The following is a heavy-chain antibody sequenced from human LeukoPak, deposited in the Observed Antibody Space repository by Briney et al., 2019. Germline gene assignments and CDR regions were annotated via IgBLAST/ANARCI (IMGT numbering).Heavy chain of an antibody. D-gene: IGHD6-13*01. J-gene: IGHJ6*02. V-gene: IGHV1-8*01. CDR3: ARDGAAAGYYYYGMDV. CDR1: GYTFTSYD. Sequence: ASVKVSCKASGYTFTSYDINWVRQATGQGPEWMGWMNPNSGNTGYAQKFQGRVTMTRNTSISTAYMELSSLRSEDTAVYYCARDGAAAGYYYYGMDVWGQGTTVTVSS. CDR2: MNPNSGNT.